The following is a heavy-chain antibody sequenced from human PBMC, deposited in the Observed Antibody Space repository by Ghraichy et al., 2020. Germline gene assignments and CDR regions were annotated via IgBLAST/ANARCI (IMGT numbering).Heavy chain of an antibody. CDR1: GFSFTNFR. CDR2: IQEDGSQK. D-gene: IGHD3-10*01. Sequence: LTCAASGFSFTNFRMGWVRQAPGKGLEWVANIQEDGSQKYYLDSLKGRFTISRDNAKNSLYLQMKSLGAEDTAVYHWARYYYGSYGSGIYSLYYFDYWGQGTRVTVSS. V-gene: IGHV3-7*01. CDR3: ARYYYGSYGSGIYSLYYFDY. J-gene: IGHJ4*02.